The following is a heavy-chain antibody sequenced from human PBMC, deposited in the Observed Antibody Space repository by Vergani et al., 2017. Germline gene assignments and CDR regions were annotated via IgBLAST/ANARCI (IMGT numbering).Heavy chain of an antibody. CDR3: ASERGYMDTARAALDY. Sequence: QVQLVQSGAEVKKPGASVKVSCKASGYTFTGYYMHWVRQAPGQGLEWMGWINPNSGGTNYAQKFQGRVTMTRDTSISTAYMGLSRLRSDDTAVYYCASERGYMDTARAALDYWGQGTLVTVSS. V-gene: IGHV1-2*02. D-gene: IGHD5-18*01. CDR1: GYTFTGYY. CDR2: INPNSGGT. J-gene: IGHJ4*02.